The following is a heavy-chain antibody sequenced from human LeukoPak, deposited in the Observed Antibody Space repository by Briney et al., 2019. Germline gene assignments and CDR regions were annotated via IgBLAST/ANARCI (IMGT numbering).Heavy chain of an antibody. CDR1: GYTFTSYD. Sequence: ASVKVSCKASGYTFTSYDINWVRQATGQGLEWMGWMNPNSGNTGYAQKFQGRVTMTRNTSISTAYMELSSLRSEDTAVYYCASAPKYYGSGSYSYYYYGMDVWGRGTTVTVSS. D-gene: IGHD3-10*01. V-gene: IGHV1-8*01. J-gene: IGHJ6*02. CDR2: MNPNSGNT. CDR3: ASAPKYYGSGSYSYYYYGMDV.